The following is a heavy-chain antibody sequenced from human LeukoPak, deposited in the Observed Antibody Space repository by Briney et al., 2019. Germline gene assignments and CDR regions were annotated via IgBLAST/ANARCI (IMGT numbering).Heavy chain of an antibody. V-gene: IGHV3-30*03. J-gene: IGHJ4*02. CDR1: GFTFNSYG. D-gene: IGHD3-10*01. Sequence: PGGSLRLSCTAPGFTFNSYGMHWVRQAPGKGLEWVTFISYDGSNKYYADSVKGRFTISRDNSKNTLYLQMNSLRAEDTAVYYCASYGSGFDYWGQGTLVTVSS. CDR2: ISYDGSNK. CDR3: ASYGSGFDY.